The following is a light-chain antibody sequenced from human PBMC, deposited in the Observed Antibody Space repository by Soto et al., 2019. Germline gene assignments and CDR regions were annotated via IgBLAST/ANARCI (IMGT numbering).Light chain of an antibody. CDR3: QQYNTYPWT. CDR1: QSISSW. Sequence: DIQMTQSPATLSASVGDRVTITCRASQSISSWLAWYQQKPGKVPKLLIDDASSLESGVPSRFSGSGSGTEFTPTISSLQPDDFATYYCQQYNTYPWTFGQGTKVEIK. CDR2: DAS. J-gene: IGKJ1*01. V-gene: IGKV1-5*01.